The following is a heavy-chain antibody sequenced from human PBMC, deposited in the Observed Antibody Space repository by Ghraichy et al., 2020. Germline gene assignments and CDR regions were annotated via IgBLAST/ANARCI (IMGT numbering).Heavy chain of an antibody. J-gene: IGHJ6*02. CDR3: ARDSDSSGWYYYYYGMDV. D-gene: IGHD6-19*01. CDR1: GFTFNTYA. Sequence: GGSLRLSCAASGFTFNTYAMHWVRQAPGKGLEYVAAIRGDGDSTYHANSVRGRFRISRDNSKNTLYLQMDSLRAEDMAVYYCARDSDSSGWYYYYYGMDVWGQGTTVTVSS. V-gene: IGHV3-64*01. CDR2: IRGDGDST.